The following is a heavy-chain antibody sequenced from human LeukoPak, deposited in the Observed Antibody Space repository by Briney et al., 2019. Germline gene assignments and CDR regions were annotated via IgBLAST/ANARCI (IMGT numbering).Heavy chain of an antibody. CDR1: GFTVSSNY. V-gene: IGHV3-53*01. CDR2: IYSGGSI. D-gene: IGHD3-10*01. J-gene: IGHJ6*03. CDR3: ASGSGSYRTPYYYMDV. Sequence: GGSLRLSCVASGFTVSSNYMSWVRQAPGKGLEWVSVIYSGGSIYYADSVKGRFTISRDNSKNTLYLQMNSLRAEDTAVYYCASGSGSYRTPYYYMDVWGTGTTVTVSS.